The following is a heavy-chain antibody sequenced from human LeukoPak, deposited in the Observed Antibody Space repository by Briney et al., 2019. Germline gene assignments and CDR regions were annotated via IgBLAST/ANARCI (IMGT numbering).Heavy chain of an antibody. D-gene: IGHD3-10*01. Sequence: GGSLRLSCAASGFTFSNVWMSWVRQAPGKGLEWVGRIKSKTDGGTVDYAAPEKGRFTISRDDLKNTLYLEMNSLKTEDTAVYYCTKDHGSGSYYFDYWGQGTLVTVSS. CDR1: GFTFSNVW. J-gene: IGHJ4*02. V-gene: IGHV3-15*01. CDR2: IKSKTDGGTV. CDR3: TKDHGSGSYYFDY.